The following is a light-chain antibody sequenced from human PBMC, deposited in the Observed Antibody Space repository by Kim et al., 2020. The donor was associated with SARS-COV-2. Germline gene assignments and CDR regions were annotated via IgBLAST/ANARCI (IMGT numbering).Light chain of an antibody. CDR2: SAS. CDR1: QGISSY. Sequence: IQLTQSPSSLSASVGDRVTITCRASQGISSYLAWYQQKPGLAPKVLIYSASTLQSGVPSRFSGSGSGTDFTLTISSLQPEDFATYYCPQLNSYPLTFGGGTKVDI. V-gene: IGKV1-9*01. CDR3: PQLNSYPLT. J-gene: IGKJ4*01.